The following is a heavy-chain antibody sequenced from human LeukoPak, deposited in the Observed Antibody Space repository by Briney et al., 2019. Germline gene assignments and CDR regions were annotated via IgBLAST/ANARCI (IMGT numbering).Heavy chain of an antibody. Sequence: PSETLSLTCAVSGDSISSGDYSWSWIRQPPGKGLEWIGYIFHTGNTYHNPSLKSRVSISIDRSKNQFSLKLSSVTAADTAVYYCARARESMAVSGSYFDYWGQGTLVTVSP. CDR3: ARARESMAVSGSYFDY. D-gene: IGHD6-19*01. V-gene: IGHV4-30-2*01. J-gene: IGHJ4*02. CDR2: IFHTGNT. CDR1: GDSISSGDYS.